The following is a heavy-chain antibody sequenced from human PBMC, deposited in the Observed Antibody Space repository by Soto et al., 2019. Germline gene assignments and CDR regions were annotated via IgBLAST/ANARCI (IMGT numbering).Heavy chain of an antibody. V-gene: IGHV4-59*01. CDR3: AREGASRFRGFDY. Sequence: QVQLQESGPGLVKPSETLSLTCSVSGDSINNYYWSWIRQPPRKGLEWIGFVHYTGSANYNPSLKSRATISVGTSKKQFSLRLSSVTAADSGVYYCAREGASRFRGFDYWGQGTLVTVSS. D-gene: IGHD2-2*01. J-gene: IGHJ4*02. CDR1: GDSINNYY. CDR2: VHYTGSA.